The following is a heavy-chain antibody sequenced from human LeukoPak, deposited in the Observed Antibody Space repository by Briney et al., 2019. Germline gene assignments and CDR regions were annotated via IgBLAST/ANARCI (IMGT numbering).Heavy chain of an antibody. J-gene: IGHJ4*02. V-gene: IGHV3-7*04. CDR1: GFTFSSYF. D-gene: IGHD5-12*01. CDR2: IKHDGSER. Sequence: GGSLRLSCVASGFTFSSYFMSWVRQTGKGLEWVATIKHDGSERYYLDSVKGRFTISRDNAKNSLYLQVNSLSADDTAVYHCARGTVPTTFDSWGQGTLVTVSS. CDR3: ARGTVPTTFDS.